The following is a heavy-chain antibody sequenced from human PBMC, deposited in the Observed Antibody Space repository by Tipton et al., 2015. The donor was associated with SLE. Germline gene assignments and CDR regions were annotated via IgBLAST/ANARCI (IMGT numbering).Heavy chain of an antibody. CDR3: AREGSGNGFDV. V-gene: IGHV4-31*11. Sequence: TLSLTCVVSGGSISSGGYYWSWIRRHPGKGLEWIGYIYHSGSAKYNPSLDSRVAISIDTSWNRFSLKLRSVTAADTAVYYCAREGSGNGFDVWGLGTLVTASS. CDR1: GGSISSGGYY. D-gene: IGHD3-3*01. CDR2: IYHSGSA. J-gene: IGHJ5*02.